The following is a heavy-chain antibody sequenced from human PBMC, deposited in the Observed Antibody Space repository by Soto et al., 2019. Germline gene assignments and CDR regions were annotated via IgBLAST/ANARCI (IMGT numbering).Heavy chain of an antibody. J-gene: IGHJ6*02. D-gene: IGHD3-3*01. CDR3: ASALYYDFWRPYYYYYGMDV. CDR2: INHSGST. Sequence: QVQLQQWGAGLLKPSEALSLTCAVYGGSFSGYYWSWIRQPPGKGLEWIGEINHSGSTNYNPSLKSRVTIPVDTAKNHSALKLSSVTAADTAVYYCASALYYDFWRPYYYYYGMDVWGQGTTVTVSS. CDR1: GGSFSGYY. V-gene: IGHV4-34*01.